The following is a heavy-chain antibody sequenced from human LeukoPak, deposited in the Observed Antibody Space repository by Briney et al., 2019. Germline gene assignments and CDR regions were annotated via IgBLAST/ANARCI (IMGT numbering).Heavy chain of an antibody. CDR1: GFTVSSNY. CDR3: AKAPMEDSWYLHFDY. V-gene: IGHV3-23*01. CDR2: ITNSGGNT. J-gene: IGHJ4*02. D-gene: IGHD6-13*01. Sequence: PGGSLRLSCAASGFTVSSNYMSWVRQAPGKGLEWVSAITNSGGNTFYADSVKGRFTISRDNSKDTLYLQINSLRAEDTAIYYCAKAPMEDSWYLHFDYWGQGTLVTVSS.